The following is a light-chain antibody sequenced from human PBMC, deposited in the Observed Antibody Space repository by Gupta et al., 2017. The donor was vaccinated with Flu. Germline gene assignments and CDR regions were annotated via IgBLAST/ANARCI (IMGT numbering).Light chain of an antibody. CDR3: QQYCSSHQ. V-gene: IGKV3-20*01. CDR1: QSVSSSY. CDR2: GAS. Sequence: EIVLTQSPGTLSLSPGERATLSCRASQSVSSSYLAWYQQKPGQAPRLLIYGASSRATGIPDRFSGSGSGTDFTLTSSRLEPEDFAVYYWQQYCSSHQFGQGTRLEIK. J-gene: IGKJ5*01.